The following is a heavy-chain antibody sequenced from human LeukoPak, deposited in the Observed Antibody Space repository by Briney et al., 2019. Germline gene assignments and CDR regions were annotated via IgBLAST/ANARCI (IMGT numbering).Heavy chain of an antibody. CDR2: TIPIFGTA. J-gene: IGHJ4*02. CDR3: AGARSDYYDSSGYYYPFDY. CDR1: GGTFSSYA. V-gene: IGHV1-69*05. Sequence: SVKVSCKASGGTFSSYAITWVRQAPRQGLEWMGGTIPIFGTANYAQKFQGRVTITTDESTSTAYMELSSLRSEDTAVYYCAGARSDYYDSSGYYYPFDYWGQGALVTVSS. D-gene: IGHD3-22*01.